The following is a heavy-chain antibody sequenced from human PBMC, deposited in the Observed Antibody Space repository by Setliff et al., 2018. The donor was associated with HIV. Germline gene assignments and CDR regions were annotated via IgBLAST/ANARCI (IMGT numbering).Heavy chain of an antibody. CDR2: IYPSGSIHPSGAT. V-gene: IGHV4-28*03. CDR3: ARGSLYSSSSCFDY. D-gene: IGHD6-13*01. J-gene: IGHJ4*02. Sequence: SETLSLTCAVSGYSISSSHWWGWIRQPPGKGLEWIGNIYPSGSIHPSGATNYNPSLKSRVTISVDTSKNQFSLKLSSVTAADTAVYYCARGSLYSSSSCFDYWGQGTLVTVSS. CDR1: GYSISSSHW.